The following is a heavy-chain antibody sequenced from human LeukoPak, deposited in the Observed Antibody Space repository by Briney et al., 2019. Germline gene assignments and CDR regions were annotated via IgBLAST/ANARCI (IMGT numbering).Heavy chain of an antibody. V-gene: IGHV3-30*02. CDR1: GFTFSSYG. CDR3: AKAPGGGYYGSGSYPRPYYYYYMDV. CDR2: IRYDGSNK. Sequence: GGSLRLSCAASGFTFSSYGMHWVRQAPGKGLEWVAFIRYDGSNKYYADSVKGRFTISRDNSKNTLYLQMNSLRGEDTAVYYCAKAPGGGYYGSGSYPRPYYYYYMDVWGKGTTVTISS. D-gene: IGHD3-10*01. J-gene: IGHJ6*03.